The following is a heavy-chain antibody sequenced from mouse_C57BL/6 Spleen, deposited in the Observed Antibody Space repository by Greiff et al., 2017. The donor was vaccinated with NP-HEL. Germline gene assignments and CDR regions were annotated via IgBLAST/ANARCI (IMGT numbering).Heavy chain of an antibody. V-gene: IGHV5-17*01. CDR1: GFTFSDYG. CDR3: ARDYYGSHWYFDV. J-gene: IGHJ1*03. CDR2: ISSGSSTI. D-gene: IGHD1-1*01. Sequence: EVQLVESGGGLVKPGGSLTLSCAASGFTFSDYGMHWVRQAPEKGLEWVAYISSGSSTIYYADTVKGRFTISRDNAKNTLFLQMTSLRSEDTAMYYCARDYYGSHWYFDVWGTGTTVTVSS.